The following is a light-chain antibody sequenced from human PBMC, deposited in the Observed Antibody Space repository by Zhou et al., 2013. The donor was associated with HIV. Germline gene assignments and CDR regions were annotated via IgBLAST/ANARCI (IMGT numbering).Light chain of an antibody. J-gene: IGKJ1*01. CDR2: ATS. CDR3: LQTNSFPWT. Sequence: DIQMTQSPSSLSASVGDRVSIACRASQSIDTYLNWYQQKPGRAPKLLIYATSTLQSGVPSRFSGSGSGADFTLTINSLQPEDFATYYCLQTNSFPWTFGPGTQGGH. V-gene: IGKV1-39*01. CDR1: QSIDTY.